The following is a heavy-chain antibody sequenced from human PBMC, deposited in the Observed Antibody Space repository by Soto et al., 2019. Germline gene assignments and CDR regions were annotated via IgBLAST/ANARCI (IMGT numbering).Heavy chain of an antibody. CDR2: INPSGGST. Sequence: QVQLVQSGAEVKKPGASVKVSCKASGYTFTSYYMHWVRQAPGQGLEWMGIINPSGGSTSYAQKFQGRVTMTRDTSTSTVYMELSSLRSEDTAVYYCALQPGLSLDYYYGMDVWGQGTTGTVS. CDR1: GYTFTSYY. J-gene: IGHJ6*02. CDR3: ALQPGLSLDYYYGMDV. V-gene: IGHV1-46*01.